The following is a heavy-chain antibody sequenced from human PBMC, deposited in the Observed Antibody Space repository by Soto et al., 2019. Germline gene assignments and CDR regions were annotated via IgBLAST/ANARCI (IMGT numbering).Heavy chain of an antibody. V-gene: IGHV3-72*01. D-gene: IGHD6-13*01. CDR3: ARVRSSSWGLDAFDI. CDR1: GFIFSDHY. CDR2: TRNKANGYTT. J-gene: IGHJ3*02. Sequence: EVQLVESGGGLVQPGGSLSLSCAAAGFIFSDHYMDWVRQTPGKGLAWVGRTRNKANGYTTEYAASVKGRFTISRDDSKNSLDLQMNSLKTEDTAVYYCARVRSSSWGLDAFDIWGQGTVVTVSS.